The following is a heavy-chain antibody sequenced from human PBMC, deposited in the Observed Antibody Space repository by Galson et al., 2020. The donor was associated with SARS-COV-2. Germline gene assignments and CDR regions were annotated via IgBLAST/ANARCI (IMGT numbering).Heavy chain of an antibody. CDR1: GGSISSGDYY. Sequence: ETSETLSLTCTVSGGSISSGDYYWSWIRQPPGKGLEWIGYIYYSGSTYYNPSLKSRVTISVDTSKNQFSLKLSSVTAADTAVYYCARDSYYDFWSPPPCYGMDVWGQGTTVTVSS. J-gene: IGHJ6*02. D-gene: IGHD3-3*01. CDR3: ARDSYYDFWSPPPCYGMDV. V-gene: IGHV4-30-4*01. CDR2: IYYSGST.